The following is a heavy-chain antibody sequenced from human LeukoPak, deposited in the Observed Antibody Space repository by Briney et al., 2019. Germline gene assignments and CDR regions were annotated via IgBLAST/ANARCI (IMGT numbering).Heavy chain of an antibody. Sequence: SETLSLTCTASGGSISSSSYCWGWIRQTPRKGLEWIGRIYYSGSTYYNPSLKSRVTISVATSKNQFSLKLSSVTAADTAVYYCASRLHYDFWSGYYTGRWGQGTLVTVSS. CDR2: IYYSGST. CDR1: GGSISSSSYC. CDR3: ASRLHYDFWSGYYTGR. D-gene: IGHD3-3*01. J-gene: IGHJ4*02. V-gene: IGHV4-39*01.